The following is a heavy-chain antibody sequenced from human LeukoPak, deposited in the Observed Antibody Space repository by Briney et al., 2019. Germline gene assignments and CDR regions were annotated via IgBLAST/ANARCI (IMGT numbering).Heavy chain of an antibody. V-gene: IGHV3-21*01. CDR3: AREATVVTADAFDI. J-gene: IGHJ3*02. CDR2: ISSSSSYI. Sequence: PGGSLRLSCAASGFTFSSYSMNWVRQAPGKGLEWVSSISSSSSYIYYADSVKGRFTISRDNAKNSLYLQMNSLRAEDTAVYYCAREATVVTADAFDIWGQGTMVTVSS. D-gene: IGHD4-23*01. CDR1: GFTFSSYS.